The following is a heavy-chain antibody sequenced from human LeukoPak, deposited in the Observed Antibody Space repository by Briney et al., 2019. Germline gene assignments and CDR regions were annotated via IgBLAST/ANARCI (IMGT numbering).Heavy chain of an antibody. CDR3: AKSISITMIVVVIGAFDI. J-gene: IGHJ3*02. CDR2: ISGSGGST. CDR1: GFTFSSYG. Sequence: GGSLRLSCAASGFTFSSYGMSWVRQAPGKGLEWVSGISGSGGSTYYADSVKGRFTISRDNSKNTLFLQMNSLRTEDTAVYYCAKSISITMIVVVIGAFDIWGQGTMVTVSS. V-gene: IGHV3-23*01. D-gene: IGHD3-22*01.